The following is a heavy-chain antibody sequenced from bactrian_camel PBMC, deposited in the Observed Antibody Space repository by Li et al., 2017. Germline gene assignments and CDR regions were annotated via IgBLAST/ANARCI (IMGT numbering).Heavy chain of an antibody. CDR3: AAGRGFWYGDSCLRELDY. V-gene: IGHV3S53*01. D-gene: IGHD6*01. CDR1: GIMYLNDC. CDR2: VGRDGTT. J-gene: IGHJ4*01. Sequence: HVQLVESGGGSVQAGESLTLSCTVSGIMYLNDCMGWFRQSDGKEREGVAAVGRDGTTVYSDSVQGRFTITRDNAKNALYLQMNSLEPEDTAMYYCAAGRGFWYGDSCLRELDYWGQGTQVTVS.